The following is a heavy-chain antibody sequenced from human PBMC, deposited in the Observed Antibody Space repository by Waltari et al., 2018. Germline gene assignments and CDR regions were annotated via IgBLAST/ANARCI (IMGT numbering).Heavy chain of an antibody. Sequence: QLQLQESGPGLVKPSETLSLTCTVSGGSISSSSYYWGWIRQPPGKGLEWIGSIYYSGSTYYNPSLKSRVTISVDTSKNQFSLKLSSVTAADTAVYYCARREGIAAAGTGWFDPWGQGTLVTVSS. J-gene: IGHJ5*02. D-gene: IGHD6-13*01. CDR1: GGSISSSSYY. CDR2: IYYSGST. CDR3: ARREGIAAAGTGWFDP. V-gene: IGHV4-39*07.